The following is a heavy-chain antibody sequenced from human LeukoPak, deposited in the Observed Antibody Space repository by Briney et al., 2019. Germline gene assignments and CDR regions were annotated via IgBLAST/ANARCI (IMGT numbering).Heavy chain of an antibody. V-gene: IGHV4-59*12. D-gene: IGHD1-14*01. CDR3: TRNAVYCLDY. CDR2: IYYSGST. J-gene: IGHJ4*02. Sequence: SETLSLTCTVSGGSISSYYWSWIRQPPGKGLEWIGYIYYSGSTNYNPSLKSRVTISVDTSKNQFSLTLNSVTAADTAVYYCTRNAVYCLDYWGQGNPVTVSS. CDR1: GGSISSYY.